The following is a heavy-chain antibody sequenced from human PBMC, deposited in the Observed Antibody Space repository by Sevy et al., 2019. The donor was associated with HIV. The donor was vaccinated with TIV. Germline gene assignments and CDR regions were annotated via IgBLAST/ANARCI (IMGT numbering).Heavy chain of an antibody. D-gene: IGHD3-22*01. J-gene: IGHJ4*02. Sequence: GGSLRLSCAASGFTFTNAWMNWVRQTPGKGLEWVGRIKRKTDGETTDNAEPVKGRFTISRDNSKNTLYLQMNSLKTEDTAVYYCTTTYYYDSRGYYGIDYWGQGALVTVSS. CDR2: IKRKTDGETT. CDR1: GFTFTNAW. CDR3: TTTYYYDSRGYYGIDY. V-gene: IGHV3-15*01.